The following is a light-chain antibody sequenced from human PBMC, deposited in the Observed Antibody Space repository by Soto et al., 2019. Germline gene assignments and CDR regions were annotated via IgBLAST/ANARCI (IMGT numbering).Light chain of an antibody. J-gene: IGKJ1*01. CDR1: QSVSSS. CDR3: QKYNNRWT. V-gene: IGKV3-15*01. Sequence: EIVMTQSPATLSVSPGETATLSCRASQSVSSSVAWYQQKPGQAPRLLIYGASTRATGIPARFSGSGSETEFTLTSSRLQDEDSAVYHRQKYNNRWTFGQGTKVEIK. CDR2: GAS.